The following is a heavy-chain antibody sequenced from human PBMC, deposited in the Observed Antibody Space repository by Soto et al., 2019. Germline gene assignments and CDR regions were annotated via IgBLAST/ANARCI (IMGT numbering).Heavy chain of an antibody. CDR2: IYYSGST. J-gene: IGHJ5*02. Sequence: QVQLQESVPGLVKPSQTLSLTCTVSGGSISSGDYYWSWIRQPPGKGLEWIGYIYYSGSTYYNPSLKSRVTISVDTSKNQFSLKLSSVTAADTAVYYCARAVRFLEWLRSADWFDPWGQGTLVTVSS. V-gene: IGHV4-30-4*01. D-gene: IGHD3-3*01. CDR3: ARAVRFLEWLRSADWFDP. CDR1: GGSISSGDYY.